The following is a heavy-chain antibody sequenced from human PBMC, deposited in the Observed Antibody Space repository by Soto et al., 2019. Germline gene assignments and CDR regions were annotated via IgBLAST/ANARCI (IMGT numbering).Heavy chain of an antibody. CDR2: IYYIGNT. CDR1: GGSIISGYYY. V-gene: IGHV4-30-4*01. J-gene: IGHJ5*02. CDR3: ARSIAEYQLQNGWFDP. D-gene: IGHD2-2*01. Sequence: SEPLSLTSSFSGGSIISGYYYWSWIRQPPGKGLEWIGNIYYIGNTYYNPSLKSRLIISIDTSKNQFSLKVGSVTAEDTAVYYCARSIAEYQLQNGWFDPWGQGTLVTVSS.